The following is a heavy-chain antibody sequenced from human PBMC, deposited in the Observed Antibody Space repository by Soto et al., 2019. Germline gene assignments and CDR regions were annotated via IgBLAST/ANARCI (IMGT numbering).Heavy chain of an antibody. V-gene: IGHV3-53*01. Sequence: EVQLVESGGGLIQPGGSLRLSCAASGFTVSSNYMNWVRQAPGKGLEWVSVIYSDGSTYYADSVKGRFTISRDNTKNTLYLQMHSLRVEDTAVYYCARDRTFDYWGQGTLVTVSS. CDR2: IYSDGST. CDR1: GFTVSSNY. J-gene: IGHJ4*02. CDR3: ARDRTFDY.